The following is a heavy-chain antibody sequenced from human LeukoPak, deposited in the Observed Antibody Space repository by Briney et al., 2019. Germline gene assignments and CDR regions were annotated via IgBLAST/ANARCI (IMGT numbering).Heavy chain of an antibody. CDR3: ARGPPYVDLFYNYMDV. V-gene: IGHV4-34*01. CDR2: INHSGTT. J-gene: IGHJ6*03. Sequence: SETLSLTCTVYGASLNNYFWVWIRQSPGKGLEWIGEINHSGTTNSNPSLTSRVTISVEESHYRFALMLESVTAADTAVYYCARGPPYVDLFYNYMDVWGKGTTVTVSS. CDR1: GASLNNYF. D-gene: IGHD3-10*02.